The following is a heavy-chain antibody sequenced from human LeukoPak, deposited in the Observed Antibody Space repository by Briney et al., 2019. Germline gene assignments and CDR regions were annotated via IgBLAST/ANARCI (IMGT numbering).Heavy chain of an antibody. J-gene: IGHJ6*03. CDR2: IYYSGST. V-gene: IGHV4-39*07. Sequence: SETLSLTCTVSGGSISSSSYYWVWIRQPPGKGLEWIGSIYYSGSTYYNPSLKRRVTISVDTSKNQFSLKLSSVTAADTAVYYCARVDSSSWCYYYYMDVWGKGTTVTVSS. D-gene: IGHD6-6*01. CDR1: GGSISSSSYY. CDR3: ARVDSSSWCYYYYMDV.